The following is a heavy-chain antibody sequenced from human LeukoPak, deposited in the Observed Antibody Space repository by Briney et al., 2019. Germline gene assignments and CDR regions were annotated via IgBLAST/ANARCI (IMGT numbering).Heavy chain of an antibody. V-gene: IGHV6-1*01. Sequence: SQTLSLTCAISGDSVSSNSAAWNWIRQSPSRCLEWLGRTYYRSKWYNDYAVSVKSRITINPDTSKNQFSLQLNSATPEDTAVYYCARRTQWVLHSGYFDYRGQGILVTVSS. CDR2: TYYRSKWYN. D-gene: IGHD3-22*01. CDR3: ARRTQWVLHSGYFDY. J-gene: IGHJ4*02. CDR1: GDSVSSNSAA.